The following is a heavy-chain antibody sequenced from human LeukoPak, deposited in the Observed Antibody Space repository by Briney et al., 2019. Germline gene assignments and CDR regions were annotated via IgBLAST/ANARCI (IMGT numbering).Heavy chain of an antibody. V-gene: IGHV4-4*07. D-gene: IGHD4-17*01. CDR1: GGYIGSYY. CDR2: IYTSENT. Sequence: SETLSLTCTVSGGYIGSYYWSWIRQPAGKGLEWIGRIYTSENTDYNPSLKSRVTMSVGMSTSQFSLRLTSVTAADTAVYYCAREGDYGDYSKSFYYMDVWGKGTTVTVSS. J-gene: IGHJ6*03. CDR3: AREGDYGDYSKSFYYMDV.